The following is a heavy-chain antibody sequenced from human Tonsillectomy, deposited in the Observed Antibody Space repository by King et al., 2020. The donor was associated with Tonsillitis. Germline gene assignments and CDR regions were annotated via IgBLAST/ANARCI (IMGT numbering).Heavy chain of an antibody. J-gene: IGHJ4*02. D-gene: IGHD3-10*01. CDR1: GGSISSHY. V-gene: IGHV4-59*08. CDR3: ARSYGSGSYFDS. Sequence: VQLQESGPGLEKPSETLSLTCTVSGGSISSHYWSWIRQPPGKGLEWIGYISYSGSTKYNPSLKSRVTISIDTSKNQFSLKLSSVTAADTAVYYCARSYGSGSYFDSWGQGTLVTVSS. CDR2: ISYSGST.